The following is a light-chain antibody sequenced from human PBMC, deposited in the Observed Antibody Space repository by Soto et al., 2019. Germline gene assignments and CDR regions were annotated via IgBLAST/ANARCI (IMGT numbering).Light chain of an antibody. Sequence: QAVVTQPPSASGTPGQRVTISCSGRSSNIGSNYVHWYQHLPGTAPKLLIYGDNNRPSGVPDRFSGSKSGTSASLAITRLQAEDEADYYCQSYDISLHNYVFGTGTKLTVL. J-gene: IGLJ1*01. V-gene: IGLV1-40*01. CDR1: SSNIGSNY. CDR2: GDN. CDR3: QSYDISLHNYV.